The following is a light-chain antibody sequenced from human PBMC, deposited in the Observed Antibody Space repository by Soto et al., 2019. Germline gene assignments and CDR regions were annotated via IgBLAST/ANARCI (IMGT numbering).Light chain of an antibody. CDR3: KQYGTSPVT. CDR2: GAS. Sequence: EIVLTQSPGTLSLSPGERATLSCGASQTIKSDYLAWYQQKPGLPPRLLMFGASSRATGIPDRFSGSGSGTDFNLTIRRLEREDFAVYYCKQYGTSPVTFGPGTKVEIK. V-gene: IGKV3-20*01. CDR1: QTIKSDY. J-gene: IGKJ1*01.